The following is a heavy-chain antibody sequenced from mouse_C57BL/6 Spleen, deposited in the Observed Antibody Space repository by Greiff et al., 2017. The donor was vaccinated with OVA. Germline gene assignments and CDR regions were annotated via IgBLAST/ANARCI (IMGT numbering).Heavy chain of an antibody. Sequence: EVQLVESGGGLVKPGGSLKLSCAASGFTFSDYGMHWVRQAPEKGLEWVAYISSGSSTIYYADTVKGRFTISRDNAKNTLFLQMTSLRSEDTAMYYCARDGLRRRYFDVWGTGTTVTVSS. D-gene: IGHD2-4*01. CDR3: ARDGLRRRYFDV. J-gene: IGHJ1*03. V-gene: IGHV5-17*01. CDR2: ISSGSSTI. CDR1: GFTFSDYG.